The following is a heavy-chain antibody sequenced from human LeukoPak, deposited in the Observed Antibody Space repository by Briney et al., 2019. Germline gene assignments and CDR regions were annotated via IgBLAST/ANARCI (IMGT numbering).Heavy chain of an antibody. CDR3: ARAGTLPAARGAHYYYYGMDV. V-gene: IGHV4-34*01. D-gene: IGHD2-2*01. CDR1: GGSFSGYY. Sequence: SETLSLTCAVYGGSFSGYYWSWIRQPPGKGLEWIGEINHSGSTNYNPSLKSRVTMSVDTSKNQFSLKLSSVTAADTAVYYCARAGTLPAARGAHYYYYGMDVWGQGTTVTVSS. CDR2: INHSGST. J-gene: IGHJ6*02.